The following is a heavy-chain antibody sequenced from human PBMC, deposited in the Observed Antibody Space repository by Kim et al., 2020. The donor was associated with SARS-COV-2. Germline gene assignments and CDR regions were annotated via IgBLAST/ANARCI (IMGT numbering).Heavy chain of an antibody. V-gene: IGHV1-2*02. D-gene: IGHD3-10*01. J-gene: IGHJ4*02. CDR3: ARVPGSPYYFDY. Sequence: NYAQKFTGRVNMTRDTSVSTAYMELSRLRSDDTAVYYCARVPGSPYYFDYWGQGTLVTVSS.